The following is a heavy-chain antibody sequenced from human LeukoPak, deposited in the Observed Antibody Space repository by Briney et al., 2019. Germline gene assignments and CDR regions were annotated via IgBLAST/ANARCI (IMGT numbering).Heavy chain of an antibody. D-gene: IGHD3-22*01. CDR3: AREPVYYYDSSGYYTLGWFDP. Sequence: ASVKVSCKASGGTFSSYAISWVRQAPGQGLEWMGRIIPILGIANYAQKFQGRVTITADKSTSTAYMELSSQRSEDTAVYYCAREPVYYYDSSGYYTLGWFDPWGQGTLVTVSS. V-gene: IGHV1-69*04. CDR1: GGTFSSYA. CDR2: IIPILGIA. J-gene: IGHJ5*02.